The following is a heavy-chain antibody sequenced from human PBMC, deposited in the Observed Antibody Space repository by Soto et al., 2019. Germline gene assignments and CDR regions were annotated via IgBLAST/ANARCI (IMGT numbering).Heavy chain of an antibody. CDR1: RGTFTNYA. CDR2: LMPFFGSG. CDR3: ARDRAGYYSHFVY. D-gene: IGHD3-22*01. J-gene: IGHJ4*02. V-gene: IGHV1-69*01. Sequence: QVYLVQSGAEVKKPGSSVKVSCKALRGTFTNYAFSWVRQAPGQGLEWMGGLMPFFGSGNYAQKFQGRINITADESTSSVYLELTSLRSEDTAVYYCARDRAGYYSHFVYWCQGTLVTVSS.